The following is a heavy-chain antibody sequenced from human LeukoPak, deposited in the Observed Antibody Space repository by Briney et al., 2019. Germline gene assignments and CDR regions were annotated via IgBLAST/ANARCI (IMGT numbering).Heavy chain of an antibody. CDR1: GFTFSSYW. V-gene: IGHV3-74*01. CDR3: ARVPDSGSAIDY. Sequence: GGSLRLSCAASGFTFSSYWMHWVRQGPGKGLVWVSRINSDGSSTSYADSVKGRFTISRDNAKNTLYLQMNSLRAEDTAVYYCARVPDSGSAIDYWGQGTLVTVSS. J-gene: IGHJ4*02. CDR2: INSDGSST. D-gene: IGHD1-26*01.